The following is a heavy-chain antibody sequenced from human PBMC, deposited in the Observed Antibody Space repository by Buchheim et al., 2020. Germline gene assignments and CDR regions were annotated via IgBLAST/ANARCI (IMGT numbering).Heavy chain of an antibody. D-gene: IGHD6-13*01. V-gene: IGHV3-30*04. CDR3: ARIRSRADIAAAGAY. J-gene: IGHJ4*02. CDR1: GFTFSSYA. CDR2: ISYDGSNK. Sequence: QVQLVESGGGVVQPGRSLRLSCAASGFTFSSYAMHWVRQAPGKGLEWVAVISYDGSNKYYAASVKGRFTISRDNSKNPLYLQMNSLRAEDTAVYYCARIRSRADIAAAGAYWGQGTL.